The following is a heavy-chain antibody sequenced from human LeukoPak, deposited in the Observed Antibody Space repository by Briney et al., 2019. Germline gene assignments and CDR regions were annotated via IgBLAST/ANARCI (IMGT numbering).Heavy chain of an antibody. Sequence: GGSLRLSCAASGFTFSSYEMNWVRQAPGKGLQWVSDISSSGTTIYYADSVKGRFTISREQAKNSLYLQINSRTGAATTVYYCARKYCSTTSCLFDNWGQGTLVTVSS. CDR2: ISSSGTTI. CDR3: ARKYCSTTSCLFDN. V-gene: IGHV3-48*03. CDR1: GFTFSSYE. J-gene: IGHJ4*02. D-gene: IGHD2-2*01.